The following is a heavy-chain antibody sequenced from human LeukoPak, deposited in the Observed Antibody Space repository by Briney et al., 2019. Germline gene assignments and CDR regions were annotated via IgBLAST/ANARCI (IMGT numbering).Heavy chain of an antibody. Sequence: GGSLRLSCAASGFTFSSYAMSWVRQAPGKGLEWVSAISGSGGSTYYADSVKGRFTISRDNSKNTLYLQMNSLRAEDTAVYYCVKVRRSSSWYFWVHNWFDPWGQGTLVTVSS. V-gene: IGHV3-23*01. D-gene: IGHD6-13*01. CDR3: VKVRRSSSWYFWVHNWFDP. J-gene: IGHJ5*02. CDR2: ISGSGGST. CDR1: GFTFSSYA.